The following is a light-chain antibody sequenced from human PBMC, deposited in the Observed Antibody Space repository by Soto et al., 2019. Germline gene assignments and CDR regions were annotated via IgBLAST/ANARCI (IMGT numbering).Light chain of an antibody. CDR2: GAS. Sequence: EIVLTQSPGTLSLSPGERATLSCRASQSVSSTYVAWYQQKSGQAPRLLIYGASSRATGIPDRFSGSGSGTDFTLTISRLEPEDFAVYYCQQRSNWPRTFGQGTMVDIK. J-gene: IGKJ1*01. V-gene: IGKV3D-20*02. CDR3: QQRSNWPRT. CDR1: QSVSSTY.